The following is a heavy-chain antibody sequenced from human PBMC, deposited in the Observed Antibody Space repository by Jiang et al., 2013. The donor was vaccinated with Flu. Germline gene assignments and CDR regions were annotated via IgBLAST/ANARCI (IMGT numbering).Heavy chain of an antibody. J-gene: IGHJ4*03. CDR2: IWYDGSNK. D-gene: IGHD2-15*01. Sequence: VQLLESGGGVVQPGRSLRLSCAASGFTFSSYGMHWVRQAPGKGLEWVAVIWYDGSNKYYADSVKGRFTISRDNSKNTLYLQMNSLRAEDTAVYYCARVAATDFSLDYVGQGPWSTVSS. CDR1: GFTFSSYG. CDR3: ARVAATDFSLDY. V-gene: IGHV3-33*01.